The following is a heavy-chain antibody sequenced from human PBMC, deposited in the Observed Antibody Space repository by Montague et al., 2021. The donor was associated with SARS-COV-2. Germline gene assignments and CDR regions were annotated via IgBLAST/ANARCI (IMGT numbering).Heavy chain of an antibody. CDR1: GGSISGYY. CDR2: INHSGST. D-gene: IGHD3-3*01. Sequence: SETLSLTCAVSGGSISGYYWAWIRQPPAKGLEWIGEINHSGSTNYNPSLKSRLTISVDTSKNQSSLNLNSMTAADTAVYYCARRAESDFWSGVLRDKWFDPWGQGTPVTVSS. J-gene: IGHJ5*02. V-gene: IGHV4-34*01. CDR3: ARRAESDFWSGVLRDKWFDP.